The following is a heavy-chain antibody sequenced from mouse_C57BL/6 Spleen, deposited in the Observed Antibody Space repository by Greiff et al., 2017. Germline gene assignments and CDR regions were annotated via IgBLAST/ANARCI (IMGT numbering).Heavy chain of an antibody. CDR3: TYDYDEGFAY. V-gene: IGHV6-3*01. J-gene: IGHJ3*01. D-gene: IGHD2-4*01. CDR2: IRLKSDNYAT. CDR1: GFTFSNYW. Sequence: EVKVEESGGGLVQPGGSMKLSCVASGFTFSNYWMTWVRQSPEKGLEWVAQIRLKSDNYATHYAESVKGRFTISRDDSKSSVYLQMNNLRAEDTGIYYCTYDYDEGFAYWGQGTLVTVSA.